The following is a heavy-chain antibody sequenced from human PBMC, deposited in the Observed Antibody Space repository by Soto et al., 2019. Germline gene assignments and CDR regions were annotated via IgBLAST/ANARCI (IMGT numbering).Heavy chain of an antibody. V-gene: IGHV4-34*01. J-gene: IGHJ5*02. CDR1: GGSFSGYY. CDR2: INHSGST. D-gene: IGHD6-19*01. Sequence: SETLSLTCAVCGGSFSGYYWSWIRQPPGKGLEWIGEINHSGSTNYNPSLKSRVTISVDTSKNQFSLKLSSVTAADTAVYYCARGRGIAVAARRKDNWFDPWGQGTLVTVSS. CDR3: ARGRGIAVAARRKDNWFDP.